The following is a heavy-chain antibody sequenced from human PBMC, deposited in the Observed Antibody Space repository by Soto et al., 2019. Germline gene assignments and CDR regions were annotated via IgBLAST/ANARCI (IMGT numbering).Heavy chain of an antibody. Sequence: PGGSLRLSCAASGFTLSSYSMNWVRQAPGKGLEWVSSISSSSSYIYYADSVKGRFTISRDNAKNSLYLQMNSLRAEDTAVYYCATKPEIYYYGMDVWGQGTTVTVSS. J-gene: IGHJ6*02. CDR3: ATKPEIYYYGMDV. CDR1: GFTLSSYS. V-gene: IGHV3-21*01. CDR2: ISSSSSYI.